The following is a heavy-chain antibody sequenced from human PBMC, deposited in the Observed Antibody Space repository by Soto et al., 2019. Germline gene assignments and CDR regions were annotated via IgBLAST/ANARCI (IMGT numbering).Heavy chain of an antibody. CDR3: ASSPPAMVAPNI. J-gene: IGHJ4*02. D-gene: IGHD5-18*01. Sequence: PSETLSLTCTVSGGSVSSYSWTWVQQPPGKGLEWIGYVYYSGSTHYNPSLKSRVTISLDTSKNQFSLKLTSVTAADTAMYFCASSPPAMVAPNIWGQGTLVTVSS. CDR1: GGSVSSYS. CDR2: VYYSGST. V-gene: IGHV4-59*02.